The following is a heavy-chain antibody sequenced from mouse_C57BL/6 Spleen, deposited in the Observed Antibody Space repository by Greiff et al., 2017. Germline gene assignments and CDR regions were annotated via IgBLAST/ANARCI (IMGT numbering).Heavy chain of an antibody. CDR2: IWWDDDK. CDR3: ARKNHYYGSSYNYAMDY. V-gene: IGHV8-8*01. Sequence: QVTLKVSGPGILQPSQTLSLTCSFSGFSLSTFGMGVGWIRQPSGKGLEWLAHIWWDDDKYYNPALKSRLTISKDTSKNQVFLKIANVDTADTATYYCARKNHYYGSSYNYAMDYWGQGTSVTVSS. CDR1: GFSLSTFGMG. D-gene: IGHD1-1*01. J-gene: IGHJ4*01.